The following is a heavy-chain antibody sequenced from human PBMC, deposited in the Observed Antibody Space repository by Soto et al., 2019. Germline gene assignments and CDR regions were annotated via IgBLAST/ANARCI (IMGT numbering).Heavy chain of an antibody. V-gene: IGHV3-30*18. D-gene: IGHD3-22*01. CDR3: AKAMNYYDSSRYYYFDY. CDR2: ISYDGSNK. J-gene: IGHJ4*02. CDR1: GFTFSSDG. Sequence: GGSLRLSCAASGFTFSSDGMHWVRQAPGKGLEWVAVISYDGSNKYYADSVKGRFTISRDNSKNTLYLQMNSLRAEDTAVYYCAKAMNYYDSSRYYYFDYWGQGTLVTVSS.